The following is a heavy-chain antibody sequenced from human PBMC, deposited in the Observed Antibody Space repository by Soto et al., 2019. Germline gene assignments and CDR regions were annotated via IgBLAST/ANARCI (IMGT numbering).Heavy chain of an antibody. J-gene: IGHJ6*03. Sequence: WGSLSLSCAASGFTFSSSGMHWVRQAPGKGLEWVAVISYDGSNKYYADSVKGRFTISRDNSKNTLYLQMNSLRAEDTAVYYCAKDYCSITSCSGDYGGGLDYYMDVWGKGTTVPVSS. D-gene: IGHD2-2*01. CDR3: AKDYCSITSCSGDYGGGLDYYMDV. CDR2: ISYDGSNK. CDR1: GFTFSSSG. V-gene: IGHV3-30*18.